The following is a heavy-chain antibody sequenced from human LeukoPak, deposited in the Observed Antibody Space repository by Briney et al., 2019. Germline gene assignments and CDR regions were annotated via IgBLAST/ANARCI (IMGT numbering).Heavy chain of an antibody. CDR3: ARHYAAFYDSSGYRP. V-gene: IGHV4-39*01. J-gene: IGHJ5*02. CDR2: IYYSGST. Sequence: PSETLSLTCTVSGDSISGSSYYWGWIRQPPGKGLEWIGTIYYSGSTYYNPSLKSRVTISVDTSKNQFSLKLSSVTAADTAVYYCARHYAAFYDSSGYRPWGQGTLATVSS. CDR1: GDSISGSSYY. D-gene: IGHD3-22*01.